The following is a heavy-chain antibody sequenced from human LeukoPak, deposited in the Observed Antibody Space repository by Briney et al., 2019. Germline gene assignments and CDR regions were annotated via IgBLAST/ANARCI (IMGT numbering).Heavy chain of an antibody. CDR2: IYPGDSHL. V-gene: IGHV5-51*01. D-gene: IGHD3-9*01. J-gene: IGHJ4*02. CDR3: ARSMFNWLFSTDNYFDF. Sequence: PGESLKISCQASGYNFNTYWIGWVRQLPGKGLEWVGIIYPGDSHLKYSPSFQGQVTISADRSITTAYLQWSSLKASDTAIYYCARSMFNWLFSTDNYFDFWGQGTLVTVSS. CDR1: GYNFNTYW.